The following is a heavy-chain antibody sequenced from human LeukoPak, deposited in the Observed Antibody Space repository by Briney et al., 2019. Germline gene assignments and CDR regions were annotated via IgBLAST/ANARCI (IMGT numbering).Heavy chain of an antibody. Sequence: GGSLRLSCAASGFTFSSYEMNWVRQAPGKGLEWVSYISSSGSTIYYADSVKGRFTISRGNAKNSLYLQMNSLRAEDTAVYYCARDGYDSSGYYWPLDPWGQGTLVTVSS. CDR1: GFTFSSYE. CDR2: ISSSGSTI. V-gene: IGHV3-48*03. J-gene: IGHJ5*02. D-gene: IGHD3-22*01. CDR3: ARDGYDSSGYYWPLDP.